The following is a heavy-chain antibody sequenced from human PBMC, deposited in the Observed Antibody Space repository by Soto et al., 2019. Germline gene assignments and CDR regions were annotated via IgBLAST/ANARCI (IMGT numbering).Heavy chain of an antibody. V-gene: IGHV3-21*01. CDR1: GFTFSSYS. CDR3: ARDRRQDIVVLPAASYYFDY. Sequence: EVQLVESGGGLVKPGGSLRLSCAASGFTFSSYSMNWVRQAPGKGLEWVSSISSSSSYIYYADSVKGRFTISRDNAKNSLYLQMNSLRAEDTAVYYCARDRRQDIVVLPAASYYFDYWGQGTLVTVSS. J-gene: IGHJ4*02. CDR2: ISSSSSYI. D-gene: IGHD2-2*01.